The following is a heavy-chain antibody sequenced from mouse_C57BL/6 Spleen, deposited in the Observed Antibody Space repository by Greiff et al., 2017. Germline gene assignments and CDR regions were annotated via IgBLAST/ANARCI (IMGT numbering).Heavy chain of an antibody. CDR2: IYPGDGDT. CDR3: ARAATTVGPSFDY. J-gene: IGHJ2*01. Sequence: LQLQQSGPELVKPGASVKISCKASGYAFSSSWMNWVKQRPGKGLEWIGRIYPGDGDTNYNGKFKGKATLTADKSSSTAYMQLSSLTSEDSAVYFCARAATTVGPSFDYWGQGTTLTVSS. CDR1: GYAFSSSW. V-gene: IGHV1-82*01. D-gene: IGHD1-1*01.